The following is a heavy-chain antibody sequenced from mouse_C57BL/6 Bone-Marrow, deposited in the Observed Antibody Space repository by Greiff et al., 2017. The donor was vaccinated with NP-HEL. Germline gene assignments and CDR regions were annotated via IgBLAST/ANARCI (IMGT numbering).Heavy chain of an antibody. J-gene: IGHJ3*01. CDR3: ATYYSNSPWFAY. Sequence: EVQLQQSGPGLVKPSQSLSLTCSVTGYSITSGYYWNWIRQFPGNKLEWMGYISYDGSNNYNPSLKNRISITRDTSKNQFFLKLNSVTTEDTATYYCATYYSNSPWFAYWGQGTLVTVSA. CDR1: GYSITSGYY. D-gene: IGHD2-5*01. CDR2: ISYDGSN. V-gene: IGHV3-6*01.